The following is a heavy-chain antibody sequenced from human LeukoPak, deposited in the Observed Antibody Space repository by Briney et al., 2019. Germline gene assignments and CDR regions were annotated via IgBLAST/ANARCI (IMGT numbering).Heavy chain of an antibody. J-gene: IGHJ4*02. CDR2: IKHDGSEN. CDR3: ARTGMVRGVT. V-gene: IGHV3-7*03. CDR1: GFTFNTYW. Sequence: GGSLRLSCEAPGFTFNTYWMIWVRQAPGKGLEWVASIKHDGSENYYVDSVNGRFAIYRDNDNNSLYLQMNSLRAEDTAVYYCARTGMVRGVTWGQGTLVTVSS. D-gene: IGHD3-10*01.